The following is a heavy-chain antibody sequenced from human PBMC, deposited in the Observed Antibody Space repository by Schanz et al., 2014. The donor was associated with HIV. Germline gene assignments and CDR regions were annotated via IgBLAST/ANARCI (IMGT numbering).Heavy chain of an antibody. J-gene: IGHJ5*02. D-gene: IGHD2-15*01. CDR2: INHSGST. CDR3: ARGVRRDCRTPDCNTGWFDP. Sequence: QVHLQQWGAGLLKPSETLSLTCAVYGGSFSGYYWSWIRQPPGKGLEWIGEINHSGSTNYSPSLKSRVTIPVDASKRQFSLTLASVTAADTAVYYCARGVRRDCRTPDCNTGWFDPWGQGTLVTVSS. V-gene: IGHV4-34*02. CDR1: GGSFSGYY.